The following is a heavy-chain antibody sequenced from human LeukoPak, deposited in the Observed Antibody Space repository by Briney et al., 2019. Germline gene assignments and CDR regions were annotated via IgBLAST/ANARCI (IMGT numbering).Heavy chain of an antibody. J-gene: IGHJ4*02. CDR1: GFTFSNYV. CDR2: ISGSGGTT. V-gene: IGHV3-23*01. CDR3: ARERGSSGGNTNGYFDY. Sequence: SGGSLRLSCAAPGFTFSNYVLSWVRQAPGKGLEWVSVISGSGGTTYSADSVKGRFTISRDNSKNTLYLQMNSLRAEDTAAYYCARERGSSGGNTNGYFDYWGQGALVTVSS. D-gene: IGHD4-23*01.